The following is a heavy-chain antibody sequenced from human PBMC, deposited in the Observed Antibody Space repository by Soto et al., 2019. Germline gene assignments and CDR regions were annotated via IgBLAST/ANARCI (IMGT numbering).Heavy chain of an antibody. V-gene: IGHV1-69*02. J-gene: IGHJ6*03. CDR2: IIPILAIA. CDR3: ARVPRPNSSWQRPNYYYYMDV. D-gene: IGHD6-13*01. Sequence: SVKVSCKASGGTFSSYTISWVRQAPGQGLEWMGRIIPILAIADYAQKFQGRVTITADKSTSTAYMELSSLRSEDTAVYYCARVPRPNSSWQRPNYYYYMDVWGKGTTVTVSS. CDR1: GGTFSSYT.